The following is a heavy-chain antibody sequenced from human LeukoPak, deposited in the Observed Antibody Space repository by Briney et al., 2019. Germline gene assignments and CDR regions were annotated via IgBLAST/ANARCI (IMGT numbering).Heavy chain of an antibody. CDR1: DASLSSYY. V-gene: IGHV4-4*07. Sequence: PSETLSLTCSVSDASLSSYYWTWIRQPAGKGLEWIGRVTTSGTTYYNASLKSRLTMSLGTSKNQFSLKLSSVTAADTAVYYCARGRQQLTILDSWGQGALVTVSS. J-gene: IGHJ4*02. D-gene: IGHD6-13*01. CDR3: ARGRQQLTILDS. CDR2: VTTSGTT.